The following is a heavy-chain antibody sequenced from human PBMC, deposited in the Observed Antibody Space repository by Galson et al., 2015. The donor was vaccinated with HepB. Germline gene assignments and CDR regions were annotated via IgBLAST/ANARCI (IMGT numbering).Heavy chain of an antibody. J-gene: IGHJ4*02. V-gene: IGHV3-30*18. CDR2: ISYDGSNK. CDR1: GFTFSSYG. Sequence: SLRLSCAVSGFTFSSYGMHWVRQAPGKGLEWVAVISYDGSNKYYADSVKGRFTISRDNSKNTLYLQMNSLRAEDTAVYYCAKDYYDSSGYYSPYFDYWGQGTLVTVSS. CDR3: AKDYYDSSGYYSPYFDY. D-gene: IGHD3-22*01.